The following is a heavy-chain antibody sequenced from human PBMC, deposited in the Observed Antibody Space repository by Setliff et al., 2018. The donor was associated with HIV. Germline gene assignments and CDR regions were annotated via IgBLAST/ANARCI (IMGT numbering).Heavy chain of an antibody. CDR2: IYTGDSQT. D-gene: IGHD2-15*01. V-gene: IGHV5-51*01. Sequence: GESLKISCTGHGNTFANHWIAWVRQKPGKGLEWMGLIYTGDSQTTYSPAFQGQVTISADKSISTAYLQWSSLKASDTAMYYCARQNIASYWFDPWGQGTLVTVSS. CDR3: ARQNIASYWFDP. CDR1: GNTFANHW. J-gene: IGHJ5*02.